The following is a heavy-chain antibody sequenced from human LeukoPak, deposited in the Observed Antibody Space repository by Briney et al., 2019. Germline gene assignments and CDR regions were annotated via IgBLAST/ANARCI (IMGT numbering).Heavy chain of an antibody. J-gene: IGHJ5*02. V-gene: IGHV1-2*02. Sequence: ASVKVSCKASGYTFTDYYLHWVRQAPGQRLGWMGWLNPDSGDSNYAQKFKGRVTMTRVTSISTAYMELSRLRSHDTAVYYCARVIDAWSGYDIENPFEHWGQGTLVIVSS. CDR2: LNPDSGDS. CDR1: GYTFTDYY. CDR3: ARVIDAWSGYDIENPFEH. D-gene: IGHD3-3*01.